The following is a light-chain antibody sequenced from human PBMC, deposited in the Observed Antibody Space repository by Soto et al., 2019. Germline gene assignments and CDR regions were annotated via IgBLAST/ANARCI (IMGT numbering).Light chain of an antibody. J-gene: IGKJ1*01. CDR1: ESVSSNY. Sequence: IVLAQSPGTLSLSPGQRATLSCRASESVSSNYLAWYQQKPGQAPRLLLYGASSRATDIPDRFSGSGSETDFTLTITRLEPEDFAVYACQQYGSSPRTFGQGTRVKLK. CDR2: GAS. CDR3: QQYGSSPRT. V-gene: IGKV3-20*01.